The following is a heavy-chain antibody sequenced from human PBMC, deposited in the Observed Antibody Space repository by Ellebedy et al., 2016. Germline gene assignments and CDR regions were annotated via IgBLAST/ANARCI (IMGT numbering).Heavy chain of an antibody. J-gene: IGHJ4*02. Sequence: GGSLRLXXAASGFTFNNYAMSWVCQGPGRGLEWVSVVSAYGDDTYYPDFVKGRFTISRDNSRNTLFLEMNSLTAYDTAIYYCAKPRSGYDAFDSWGQGTLVTVSS. CDR1: GFTFNNYA. V-gene: IGHV3-23*01. CDR2: VSAYGDDT. D-gene: IGHD5-12*01. CDR3: AKPRSGYDAFDS.